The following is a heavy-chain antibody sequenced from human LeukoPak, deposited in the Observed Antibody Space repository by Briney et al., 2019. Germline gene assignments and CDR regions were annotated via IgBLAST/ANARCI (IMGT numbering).Heavy chain of an antibody. CDR3: ARAARGYDYVWGSYQIDY. Sequence: SETLSLTCTVSGCSISSGDYYWSWIRQPPGKGLEWIGYIYYSGSTYYNPSLKSRVTISVDTSKNQFSLKLSSVTAADTAAYYCARAARGYDYVWGSYQIDYWGQGTLVTVSS. CDR1: GCSISSGDYY. V-gene: IGHV4-30-4*01. CDR2: IYYSGST. J-gene: IGHJ4*01. D-gene: IGHD3-16*01.